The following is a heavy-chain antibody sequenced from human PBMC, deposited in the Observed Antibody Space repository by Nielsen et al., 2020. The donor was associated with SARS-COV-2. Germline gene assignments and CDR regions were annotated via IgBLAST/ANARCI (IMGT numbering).Heavy chain of an antibody. V-gene: IGHV3-23*01. Sequence: GESLKISCAASGFTFSHYAMSWVRQAPGKGPEWVSTIGGSGGGTYYADSVKGRFTISRDNSKNTLYLQMNSLRAEDTAVYYCAKDLRKYCSGGSCYSGWIYYGMDVWGQGTTVTVSS. CDR1: GFTFSHYA. J-gene: IGHJ6*02. CDR2: IGGSGGGT. CDR3: AKDLRKYCSGGSCYSGWIYYGMDV. D-gene: IGHD2-15*01.